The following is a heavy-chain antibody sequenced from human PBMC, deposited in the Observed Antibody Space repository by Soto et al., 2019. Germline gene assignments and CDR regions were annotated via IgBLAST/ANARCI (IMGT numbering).Heavy chain of an antibody. V-gene: IGHV4-4*02. CDR1: GGSISSSNW. CDR2: IYHSGST. Sequence: SETLSLTCAVSGGSISSSNWWSWVRQPPGRGPEWIGEIYHSGSTNYNPSLKSRATISVDTSKNQFSLKLSSVTAADTAVYYCARCDIFTGSRNWFDPWGQGTLVTVSS. D-gene: IGHD3-9*01. J-gene: IGHJ5*02. CDR3: ARCDIFTGSRNWFDP.